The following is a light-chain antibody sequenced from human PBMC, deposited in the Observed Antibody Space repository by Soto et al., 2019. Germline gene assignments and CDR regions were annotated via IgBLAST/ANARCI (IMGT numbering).Light chain of an antibody. V-gene: IGKV1-5*03. CDR3: QRYEGYKT. J-gene: IGKJ1*01. Sequence: DIQMTQSPSTLSASIGDRVTITCRASQSISSWLAWYQQKPGKAPKLLIYKASSLESGVPSRFSGSGSATEFTLTISILQPDDFATYYCQRYEGYKTFCQGTKVEIK. CDR2: KAS. CDR1: QSISSW.